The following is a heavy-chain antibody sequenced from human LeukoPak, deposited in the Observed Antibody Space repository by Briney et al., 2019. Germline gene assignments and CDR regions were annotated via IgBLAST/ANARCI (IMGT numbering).Heavy chain of an antibody. D-gene: IGHD3-3*01. V-gene: IGHV1-46*01. CDR3: ARDWAVTRFIYEEYYFDY. Sequence: GASVKVSCKASGYTFTSYYMHWVRQAPGQGLEWMGIINPSGGSTSYAQKFQGRVTMTRDMSTSTVCMELSSLRSEDTAVYYCARDWAVTRFIYEEYYFDYWGQGTLVTVSS. CDR2: INPSGGST. J-gene: IGHJ4*02. CDR1: GYTFTSYY.